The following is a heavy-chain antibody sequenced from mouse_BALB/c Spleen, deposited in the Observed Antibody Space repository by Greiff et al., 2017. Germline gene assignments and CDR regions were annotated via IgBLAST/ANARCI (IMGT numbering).Heavy chain of an antibody. CDR1: GYSFTSYW. V-gene: IGHV1-5*01. CDR2: IYPGNSDT. CDR3: TRSGDGYYPYYFDD. Sequence: VQLQQSGTVLARPGASVKMSCKASGYSFTSYWMHWVKQRPGQGLEWIGAIYPGNSDTSYNQKFKGKAKLTAVTSASTAYMELSSLTNEDSAVYYCTRSGDGYYPYYFDDWGPGTTLTVSS. J-gene: IGHJ2*01. D-gene: IGHD2-3*01.